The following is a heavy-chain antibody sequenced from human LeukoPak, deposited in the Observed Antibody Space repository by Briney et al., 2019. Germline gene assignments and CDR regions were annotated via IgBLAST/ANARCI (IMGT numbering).Heavy chain of an antibody. CDR3: ATGYSSTWYYFDY. J-gene: IGHJ4*02. D-gene: IGHD6-13*01. V-gene: IGHV4-59*01. Sequence: SQTLSLTCTVSGDSISSYYWSWIRQPPWKGLDWNGYIYHSGSTNYNPSLKSRVTISADTSKDQFSLKLASVTAADTAVYYCATGYSSTWYYFDYWGQGTLVTVSS. CDR2: IYHSGST. CDR1: GDSISSYY.